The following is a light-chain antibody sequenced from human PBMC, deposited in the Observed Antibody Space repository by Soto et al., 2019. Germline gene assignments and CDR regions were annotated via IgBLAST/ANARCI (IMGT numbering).Light chain of an antibody. Sequence: EIVLTQSPATLSLSPGERATLSCRASQSISSDLAWYQQKPGQAPRLFIYDASNRVTGIPARFRGSGSGTDFTLTVSTLEPEDFAVYYCQQSSSWPRTFGQGTKVDIK. CDR1: QSISSD. CDR2: DAS. V-gene: IGKV3-11*01. J-gene: IGKJ1*01. CDR3: QQSSSWPRT.